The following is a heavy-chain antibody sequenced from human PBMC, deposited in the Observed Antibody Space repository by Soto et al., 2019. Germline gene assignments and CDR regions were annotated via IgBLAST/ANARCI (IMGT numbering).Heavy chain of an antibody. V-gene: IGHV3-7*01. J-gene: IGHJ4*01. D-gene: IGHD6-6*01. Sequence: GGSLRLSCAASGFTFSSFWMSWVRQAPGKGLEWVANIKQDGSEKYYVDSVKGRLTISRDNAKNSLYLQMNSLRAEDTAVYYCARANGSSEYDFDYWGQGTLVTVSS. CDR1: GFTFSSFW. CDR3: ARANGSSEYDFDY. CDR2: IKQDGSEK.